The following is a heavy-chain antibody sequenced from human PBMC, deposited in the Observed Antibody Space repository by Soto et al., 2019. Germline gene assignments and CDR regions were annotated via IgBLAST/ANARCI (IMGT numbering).Heavy chain of an antibody. J-gene: IGHJ4*02. D-gene: IGHD2-21*02. CDR2: THHSGST. CDR1: GGSLSGNY. CDR3: ARTTAAIHLNY. Sequence: QAQLQQWGTGLLKPSETLSLTCAVYGGSLSGNYWGWIRQPPGKGLEWIGETHHSGSTAYNPSLKSRVTISGDTSRNQFSLKLNSVTAADTAVYYCARTTAAIHLNYWSQGTRVTVSS. V-gene: IGHV4-34*01.